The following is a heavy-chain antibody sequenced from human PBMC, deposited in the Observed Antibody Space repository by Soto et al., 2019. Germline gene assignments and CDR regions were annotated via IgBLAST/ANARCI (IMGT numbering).Heavy chain of an antibody. D-gene: IGHD3-22*01. J-gene: IGHJ4*02. Sequence: QVQLVQSGAEVRKPGSSVRVSCKASGGSFNRHTISWVRQAPGQGLEWMGGIIPNFGTANHAQKFQGRVTIIADESTSTVYMEWSSLRSDDTAIYYCARGWGYDSTDYYYAYWGQGTLVIVSS. V-gene: IGHV1-69*01. CDR1: GGSFNRHT. CDR2: IIPNFGTA. CDR3: ARGWGYDSTDYYYAY.